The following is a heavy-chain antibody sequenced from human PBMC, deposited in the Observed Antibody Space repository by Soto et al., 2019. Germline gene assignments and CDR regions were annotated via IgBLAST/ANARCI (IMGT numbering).Heavy chain of an antibody. CDR2: ISGSGGST. Sequence: GGSLRLSCAASGFTFSSYAMSWVRQAPGKGLEWVSAISGSGGSTHYADSVKGRFTISRDNSKNTLYLQMNSLRAEDTAVYYCAKDKGVYGDYYFDYWGQGTLVTVSS. CDR3: AKDKGVYGDYYFDY. CDR1: GFTFSSYA. J-gene: IGHJ4*02. D-gene: IGHD4-17*01. V-gene: IGHV3-23*01.